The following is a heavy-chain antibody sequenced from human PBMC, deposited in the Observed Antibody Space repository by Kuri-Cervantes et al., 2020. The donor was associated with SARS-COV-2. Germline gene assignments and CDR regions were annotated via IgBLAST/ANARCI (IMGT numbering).Heavy chain of an antibody. CDR3: ARGVSVAGGAGMDV. D-gene: IGHD6-19*01. V-gene: IGHV1-2*02. CDR2: INPYSGGT. CDR1: GYTFTDYY. J-gene: IGHJ6*02. Sequence: ASVKVSCKPSGYTFTDYYIHWVRQAPGQGLEWMGWINPYSGGTNYAQKFRGRVTMTRDTSISSAYMDLRSLRADDTAVYYCARGVSVAGGAGMDVWGQGTTVTVSS.